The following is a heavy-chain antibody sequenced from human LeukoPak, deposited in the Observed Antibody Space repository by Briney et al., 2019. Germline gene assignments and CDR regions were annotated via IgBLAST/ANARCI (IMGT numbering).Heavy chain of an antibody. CDR1: GGTFSSYA. D-gene: IGHD3-22*01. CDR2: IIPILGIA. CDR3: AREKYYDSSGYAW. Sequence: GASVKVSCKASGGTFSSYAISWVRQAPGQGLEWMGRIIPILGIANYAQKFQGRVTITADKSTSTAYMELSSLRSEDTAVYYCAREKYYDSSGYAWWGQGTMVTVSS. V-gene: IGHV1-69*04. J-gene: IGHJ3*01.